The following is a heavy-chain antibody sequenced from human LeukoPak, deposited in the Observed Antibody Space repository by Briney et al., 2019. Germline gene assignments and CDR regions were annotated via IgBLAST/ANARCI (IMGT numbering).Heavy chain of an antibody. CDR2: IRHDGSNK. Sequence: GGSLRLSCAASGFTFRAFVMHWVRQAPGKGLEWVAFIRHDGSNKYYGGSVKGRFTISRDNSKNTLDLQMNSLRAEDTAVYYCAKLAVAESLDLWGQGTLVTVSS. J-gene: IGHJ4*02. D-gene: IGHD6-19*01. CDR3: AKLAVAESLDL. V-gene: IGHV3-30*02. CDR1: GFTFRAFV.